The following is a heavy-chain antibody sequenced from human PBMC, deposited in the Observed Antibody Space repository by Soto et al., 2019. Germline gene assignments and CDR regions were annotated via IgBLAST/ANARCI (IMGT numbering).Heavy chain of an antibody. V-gene: IGHV4-31*03. D-gene: IGHD3-9*01. CDR2: IYYSGST. J-gene: IGHJ4*02. CDR3: ARRRYYDILTFDY. Sequence: SETLSLTCTVSGGSISSGGYYWSWIRQHPGKGLEWIGYIYYSGSTYYNPSLKSRVTISVDTSKNQFSLKLSSVTAADTAVYYCARRRYYDILTFDYWGQGTLVTVSS. CDR1: GGSISSGGYY.